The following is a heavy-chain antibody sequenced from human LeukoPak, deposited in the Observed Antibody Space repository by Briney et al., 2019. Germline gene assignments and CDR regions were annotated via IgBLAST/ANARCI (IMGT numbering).Heavy chain of an antibody. CDR1: GYTCTSYG. J-gene: IGHJ6*02. Sequence: ASVKVSCKASGYTCTSYGISWVRQAPGQGLEWMGWVSAYNGNTNYAQKLQGRVTMTTDTSTSTAYMELRSLRSDDTAVYYCAREPTVPFWSGYHRRYYYGMDVWGQGTTVTVSS. V-gene: IGHV1-18*01. D-gene: IGHD3-3*01. CDR3: AREPTVPFWSGYHRRYYYGMDV. CDR2: VSAYNGNT.